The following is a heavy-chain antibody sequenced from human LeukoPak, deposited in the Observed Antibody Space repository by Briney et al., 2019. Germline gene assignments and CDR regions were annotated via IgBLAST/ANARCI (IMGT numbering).Heavy chain of an antibody. CDR1: GFTFSSYW. CDR2: IKQDGSEK. V-gene: IGHV3-7*01. Sequence: PGGSLRLSCAASGFTFSSYWMSWVRQAPGKGLEWVANIKQDGSEKYYVDSVKGRFTISRDNAENSLYLQMNSLRAEETAVYYCARDSLSSWFAFDVWGHGTMVTVSS. CDR3: ARDSLSSWFAFDV. J-gene: IGHJ3*01. D-gene: IGHD6-13*01.